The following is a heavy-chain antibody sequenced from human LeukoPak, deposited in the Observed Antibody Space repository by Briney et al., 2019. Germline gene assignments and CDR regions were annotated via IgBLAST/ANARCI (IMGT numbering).Heavy chain of an antibody. V-gene: IGHV1-2*02. D-gene: IGHD2-2*01. Sequence: ASVKVSCKASGGTFSSYAISWVRQAPGQGLEWMGWINPNSGGTNYAQKFQGRVTMTRDTSISTAYMELSRLRSDDTAVYYCAKVKRYCSSTSCYSLFDYWGQGTLVTVSS. CDR1: GGTFSSYA. J-gene: IGHJ4*02. CDR3: AKVKRYCSSTSCYSLFDY. CDR2: INPNSGGT.